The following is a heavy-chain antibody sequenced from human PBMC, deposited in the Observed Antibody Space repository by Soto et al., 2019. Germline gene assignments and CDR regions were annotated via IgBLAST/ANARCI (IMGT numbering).Heavy chain of an antibody. V-gene: IGHV3-23*01. CDR2: ISGSGGSK. CDR1: GFTFSSYA. D-gene: IGHD6-19*01. Sequence: EVQLLESGGGLVQPGGSLRLSCADSGFTFSSYAMSWVRQAPGKGLEWVSAISGSGGSKDYADSVKGRFTISGDNSKNALYLQMSLLRAEDPAVYYCANVNSGWYSYFDYWGQGTLVTVST. CDR3: ANVNSGWYSYFDY. J-gene: IGHJ4*02.